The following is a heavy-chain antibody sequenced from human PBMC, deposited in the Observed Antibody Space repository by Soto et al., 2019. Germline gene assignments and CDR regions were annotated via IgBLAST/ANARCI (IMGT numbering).Heavy chain of an antibody. CDR2: ISFDGRNT. Sequence: GGSLRLCCAASGLTCSSYGMNWVRQTPDKGLEWVAGISFDGRNTYHADSVRGRFTVSRDNSKNTLYLQMDSLRVEDTAIYYCANGRYSSSAGFDYWGQGTLVTVSS. CDR1: GLTCSSYG. CDR3: ANGRYSSSAGFDY. D-gene: IGHD6-6*01. V-gene: IGHV3-30*18. J-gene: IGHJ4*02.